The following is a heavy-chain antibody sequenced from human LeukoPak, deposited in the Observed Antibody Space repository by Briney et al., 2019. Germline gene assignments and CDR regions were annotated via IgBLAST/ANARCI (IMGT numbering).Heavy chain of an antibody. Sequence: SETLSLTCAVSGGSISSGGYSWSWIRQPPGKGLEWIGYIYHSGSTNYNPSLKSRVTISVDTSKNQFSLKLSSVTAADTAVYYCARRPRSGPRYWYFDLWGRGTLVTVSS. CDR2: IYHSGST. CDR3: ARRPRSGPRYWYFDL. CDR1: GGSISSGGYS. D-gene: IGHD2-8*02. V-gene: IGHV4-30-2*02. J-gene: IGHJ2*01.